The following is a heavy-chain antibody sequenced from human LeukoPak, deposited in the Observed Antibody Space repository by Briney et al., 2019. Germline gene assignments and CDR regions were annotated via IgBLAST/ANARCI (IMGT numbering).Heavy chain of an antibody. J-gene: IGHJ4*02. Sequence: PSETLSLTRAVYGGSFSGYYWSWIREPPGKGLGWIGKINHSGSTNYNPTLKSRVTISVDTSKNQFSLKLSSVTAADTAVYYCAREVGYYDYVNWGQGTLVTVSS. CDR2: INHSGST. V-gene: IGHV4-34*01. CDR1: GGSFSGYY. CDR3: AREVGYYDYVN. D-gene: IGHD3-16*01.